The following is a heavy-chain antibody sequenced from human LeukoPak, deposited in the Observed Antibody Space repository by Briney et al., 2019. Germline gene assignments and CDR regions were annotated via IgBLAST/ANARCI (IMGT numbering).Heavy chain of an antibody. CDR1: GGSISSSSYY. Sequence: SETLSLTCTVSGGSISSSSYYWGWIRQPPGKGLEWIGYIYYSGSTNYNPSLKSRVTISVDTSKNQFSLKLSSVTAADTAVYYCARLHYDFWSGPNWFDPWGQGTLVTVSS. D-gene: IGHD3-3*01. CDR2: IYYSGST. V-gene: IGHV4-61*05. CDR3: ARLHYDFWSGPNWFDP. J-gene: IGHJ5*02.